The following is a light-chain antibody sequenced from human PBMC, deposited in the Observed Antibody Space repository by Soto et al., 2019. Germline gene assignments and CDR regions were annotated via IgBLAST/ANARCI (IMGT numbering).Light chain of an antibody. Sequence: IVLTQSPDTLSLFPGERATLSCRASQSVSSSSLAWYQQKPGQAPRLLIYGASSRATGIPDRFSGSGSGTDFTLTIRRLEPEDFAVYYCQHDDSSPYTFGQGTKLEIK. V-gene: IGKV3-20*01. CDR1: QSVSSSS. CDR2: GAS. J-gene: IGKJ2*01. CDR3: QHDDSSPYT.